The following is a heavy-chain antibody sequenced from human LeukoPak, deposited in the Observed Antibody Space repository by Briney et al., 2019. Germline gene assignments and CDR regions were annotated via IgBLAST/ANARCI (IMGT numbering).Heavy chain of an antibody. CDR2: INAGNGNT. D-gene: IGHD3-22*01. Sequence: GASVKVSCKASGYTFTSYAMHWVRQAPGQRLEWMGGINAGNGNTKYSQKFQGRVTITRDTSASTAYMELSSLRSEDTAVYYCARLYYDSSGSLVPYYYYGMDVWGQGTTVTVSS. V-gene: IGHV1-3*01. CDR3: ARLYYDSSGSLVPYYYYGMDV. CDR1: GYTFTSYA. J-gene: IGHJ6*02.